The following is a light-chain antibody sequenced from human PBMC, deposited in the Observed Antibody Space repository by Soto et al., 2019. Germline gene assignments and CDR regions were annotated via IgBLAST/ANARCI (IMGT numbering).Light chain of an antibody. CDR2: GAS. CDR1: QNVGTN. V-gene: IGKV3-15*01. Sequence: EIVMTQSPATLSVSPGERATLSCRASQNVGTNLAWYQQKPGQAPRLLIYGASTRVTGLPGRFSGGGSGTEFTLTISSLQSEDFAVYCCQQYHTWPQTFGQGTKLEIK. J-gene: IGKJ2*01. CDR3: QQYHTWPQT.